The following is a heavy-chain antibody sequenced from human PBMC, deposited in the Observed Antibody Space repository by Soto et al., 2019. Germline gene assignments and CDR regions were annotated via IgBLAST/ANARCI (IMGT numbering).Heavy chain of an antibody. D-gene: IGHD3-16*01. J-gene: IGHJ4*02. CDR1: GFTFSSYA. CDR2: IGGSRGNT. CDR3: ARDSAYDKGWSAFDY. V-gene: IGHV3-23*01. Sequence: GGSLRLSCAASGFTFSSYALSWVRPAPGKGLGWVSAIGGSRGNTYYVNSGKSRFTNSTDNSKNTLYLHMNSLRAEDTSLYYCARDSAYDKGWSAFDYWGQGTLVTVSS.